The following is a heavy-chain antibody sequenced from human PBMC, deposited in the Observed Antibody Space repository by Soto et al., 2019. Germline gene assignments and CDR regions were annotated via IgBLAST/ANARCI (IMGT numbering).Heavy chain of an antibody. CDR1: GYTFTSYG. Sequence: ASVKVSCKASGYTFTSYGISWVRQAPGQGLEWMGWISAYNGNTNYAQKLQGRVTMTTDTSTSTAYMELRSLGSDDTAVYYCARDSTFGGVIVQSYWGQGTLVTVSS. CDR3: ARDSTFGGVIVQSY. D-gene: IGHD3-16*02. CDR2: ISAYNGNT. V-gene: IGHV1-18*01. J-gene: IGHJ4*02.